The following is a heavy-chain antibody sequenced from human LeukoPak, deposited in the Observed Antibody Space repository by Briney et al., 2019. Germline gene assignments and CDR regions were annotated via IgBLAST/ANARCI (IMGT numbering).Heavy chain of an antibody. CDR3: ARDFEGASGFFDY. Sequence: GGSLRLSCAASGFTFSTYNMNWVRQAPGKGLEWVSYISSSRSSIYYADSVKGRFTISRDNAKNSLYLQMNSLRDEDTAVYYCARDFEGASGFFDYWGQGTLVTVSS. CDR1: GFTFSTYN. J-gene: IGHJ4*02. CDR2: ISSSRSSI. D-gene: IGHD3-10*01. V-gene: IGHV3-48*02.